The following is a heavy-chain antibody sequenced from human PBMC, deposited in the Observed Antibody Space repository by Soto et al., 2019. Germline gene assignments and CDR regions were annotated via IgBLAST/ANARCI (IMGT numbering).Heavy chain of an antibody. J-gene: IGHJ3*02. CDR3: AGATRFDAFDI. Sequence: QDQLVQSGAEVKKPGASVKVSCKASGYIFTTYGIGWVRQAPGQGLEWMGWISVYNGNTDYAQKLQARVNMTTDTSTSTAYLELRTLRTDDTAVYYCAGATRFDAFDIWGQGTMVTVSS. V-gene: IGHV1-18*01. CDR1: GYIFTTYG. CDR2: ISVYNGNT.